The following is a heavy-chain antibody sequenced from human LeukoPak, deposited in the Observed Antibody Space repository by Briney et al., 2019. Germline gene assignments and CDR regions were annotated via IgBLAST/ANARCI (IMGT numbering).Heavy chain of an antibody. CDR3: AKPGRKGISVDYMAV. CDR1: GFTFSTYA. Sequence: GGSLRLSCAGSGFTFSTYAMTWVRQAPGKGLEWVSSVSGNGGRTYDADSVKGRFTISRDNSKSTLYLQMNSLRVEDTALYYFAKPGRKGISVDYMAVCGQGTTVTVSS. CDR2: VSGNGGRT. D-gene: IGHD6-13*01. V-gene: IGHV3-23*01. J-gene: IGHJ6*03.